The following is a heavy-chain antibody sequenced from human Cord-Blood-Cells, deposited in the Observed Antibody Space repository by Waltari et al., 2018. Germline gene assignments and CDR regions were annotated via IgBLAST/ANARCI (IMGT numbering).Heavy chain of an antibody. CDR3: ARVWVGADHWYFVL. CDR2: MNPNRCNT. V-gene: IGHV1-8*01. Sequence: QVQLVQSGAEVKKPGAAVKVSCKASEYTFTRYDINWVRQSTGQGLEWMGWMNPNRCNTGYAQKSQGRVTLTRNNSISTAYMELSSLRSEDTAVYYCARVWVGADHWYFVLWGRGTLVTVAS. J-gene: IGHJ2*01. D-gene: IGHD3-16*01. CDR1: EYTFTRYD.